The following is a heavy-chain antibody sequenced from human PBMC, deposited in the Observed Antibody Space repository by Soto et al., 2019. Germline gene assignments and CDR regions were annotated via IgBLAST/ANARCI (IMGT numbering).Heavy chain of an antibody. CDR1: GFSFRNAW. Sequence: PGGSLRLSCAASGFSFRNAWMSWVRQAPWKGLEWVGHIKSQGDGGTRDYAAPVKGRFTISRDDSKNTLFLQMNSLKNEDTAVYFCTTDLQAYCDGTTCYAGNYYYDDMDVWGQGTTVTVSS. J-gene: IGHJ6*02. D-gene: IGHD2-2*01. V-gene: IGHV3-15*01. CDR3: TTDLQAYCDGTTCYAGNYYYDDMDV. CDR2: IKSQGDGGTR.